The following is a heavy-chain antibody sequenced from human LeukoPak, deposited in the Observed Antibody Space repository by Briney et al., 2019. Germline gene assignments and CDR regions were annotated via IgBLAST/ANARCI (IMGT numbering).Heavy chain of an antibody. CDR1: GGSISSGGYS. D-gene: IGHD6-13*01. CDR2: IYHSGST. J-gene: IGHJ4*02. Sequence: PSQTLSLTCAVSGGSISSGGYSWSWIRQPPGKGLEWIGYIYHSGSTYYNPSLKSRVTISVDTSKNQFSLNLRSVTAADTAVYYCARWDGSSWYRYFDYWGQGALVTVPS. CDR3: ARWDGSSWYRYFDY. V-gene: IGHV4-30-2*01.